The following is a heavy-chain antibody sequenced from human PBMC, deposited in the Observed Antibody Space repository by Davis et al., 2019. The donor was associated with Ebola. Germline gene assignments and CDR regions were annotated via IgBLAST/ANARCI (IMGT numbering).Heavy chain of an antibody. D-gene: IGHD4-17*01. CDR3: ASPAARDYDPFGY. CDR2: IYYSGST. Sequence: PSETLSLTCTVSGGSISSSSYYWGWIRQPPGKGLEWIGSIYYSGSTYYNPSLKSRVTISVDTSKNQFSLKLSSVTAADTAVYYCASPAARDYDPFGYWGQGTLVTVSS. J-gene: IGHJ4*02. V-gene: IGHV4-39*07. CDR1: GGSISSSSYY.